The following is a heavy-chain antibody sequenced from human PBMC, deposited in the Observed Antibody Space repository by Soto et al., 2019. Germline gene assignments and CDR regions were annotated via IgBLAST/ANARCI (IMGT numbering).Heavy chain of an antibody. Sequence: GASVKVSCKASGYTFTSYDINWVRQATGQGLEWMGWMNPNSGNTGYAQKFQGRVTMTRNTSISTAYMELSSLRSEDTAVYYCARAPSSSWYGWFDPWGQGTLVTVSS. CDR1: GYTFTSYD. D-gene: IGHD6-13*01. J-gene: IGHJ5*02. CDR3: ARAPSSSWYGWFDP. V-gene: IGHV1-8*01. CDR2: MNPNSGNT.